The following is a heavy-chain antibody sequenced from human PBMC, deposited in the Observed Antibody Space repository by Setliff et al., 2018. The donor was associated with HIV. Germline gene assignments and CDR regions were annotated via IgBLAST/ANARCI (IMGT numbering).Heavy chain of an antibody. J-gene: IGHJ4*02. Sequence: PSETLSLTCNVSGDSISSGTYYWGWVRQAPGKGLEWIGSIFYSGDAHYNPSLKRRVTISVDTSKNQLSLKVRSVTAADTALYYCARVGVRNWNDDGIDYWGQGTQVTVSS. V-gene: IGHV4-39*01. CDR1: GDSISSGTYY. CDR3: ARVGVRNWNDDGIDY. D-gene: IGHD1-1*01. CDR2: IFYSGDA.